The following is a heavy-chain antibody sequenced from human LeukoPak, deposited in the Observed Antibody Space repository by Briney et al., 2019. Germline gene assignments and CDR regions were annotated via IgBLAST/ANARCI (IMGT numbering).Heavy chain of an antibody. J-gene: IGHJ4*02. V-gene: IGHV3-13*01. Sequence: PGGSLRLSCAVSGYTFSSFDMHWVRQASGRGLEWVSSIAITGATFYAGSVRGRFTISRENAKNSLYLQLNSLRDGDTAVYHCVRGAPIGFDFWGQGTLVTVSS. CDR1: GYTFSSFD. CDR2: IAITGAT. D-gene: IGHD5-24*01. CDR3: VRGAPIGFDF.